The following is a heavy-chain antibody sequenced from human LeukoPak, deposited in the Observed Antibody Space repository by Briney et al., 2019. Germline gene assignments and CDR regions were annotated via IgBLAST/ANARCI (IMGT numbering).Heavy chain of an antibody. J-gene: IGHJ5*02. CDR3: ARADRGYCSGASCYGFDP. CDR2: IYTRGTT. CDR1: GGSISSGTYY. Sequence: SETLSLTCTVSGGSISSGTYYWSWIRQSAGKGLEWIGYIYTRGTTNYNPSLKSRLTMSVDTSRNQFSLKLSSVTAADTAVYYCARADRGYCSGASCYGFDPWGQGTLVTVSS. D-gene: IGHD2-15*01. V-gene: IGHV4-61*09.